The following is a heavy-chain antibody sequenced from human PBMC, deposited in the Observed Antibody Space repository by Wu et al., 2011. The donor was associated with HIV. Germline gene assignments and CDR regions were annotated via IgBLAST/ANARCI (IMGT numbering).Heavy chain of an antibody. Sequence: QVQLVQSGAEVKKPGSSVKISCRISGGDFLGFALNWVRQAPDQGLEWMGRIFPILGTLDYAPKFQDRVTIIADTSTDTAYLEVISLRSDDTAVYYCARDESGSSSFYGMDVWGQGTRSPSP. CDR3: ARDESGSSSFYGMDV. D-gene: IGHD1-26*01. V-gene: IGHV1-69*04. CDR2: IFPILGTL. CDR1: GGDFLGFA. J-gene: IGHJ6*02.